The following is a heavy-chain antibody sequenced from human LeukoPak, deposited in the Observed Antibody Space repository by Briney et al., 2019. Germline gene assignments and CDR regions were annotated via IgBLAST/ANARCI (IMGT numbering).Heavy chain of an antibody. Sequence: SETLSLTCTVSGGSISSGGYYWSWIRQHPGKGLEWIGYIYYSGSTYYNPSLKSRVTISVDTSKNQFSLKLSSVTAADTAVYYCATPLDYYDRSGYHQGGDWGQGTLVTVSS. CDR3: ATPLDYYDRSGYHQGGD. D-gene: IGHD3-22*01. CDR2: IYYSGST. CDR1: GGSISSGGYY. V-gene: IGHV4-31*03. J-gene: IGHJ4*02.